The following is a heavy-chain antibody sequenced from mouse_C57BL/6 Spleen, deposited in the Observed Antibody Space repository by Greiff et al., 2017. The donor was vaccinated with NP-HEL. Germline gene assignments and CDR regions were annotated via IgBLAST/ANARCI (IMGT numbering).Heavy chain of an antibody. CDR2: IYLGSGST. V-gene: IGHV1-55*01. D-gene: IGHD3-1*01. Sequence: VQLQQSGAELVKPGASVKMSCKASGYTFTSYWITWVKQRPGQGLEWIGDIYLGSGSTNYTEKFKSKATLTVDISSSTAYMQLSSLTSEDAAVFYCARSGYDRAWLAYWSQGTRVTVAA. J-gene: IGHJ3*01. CDR3: ARSGYDRAWLAY. CDR1: GYTFTSYW.